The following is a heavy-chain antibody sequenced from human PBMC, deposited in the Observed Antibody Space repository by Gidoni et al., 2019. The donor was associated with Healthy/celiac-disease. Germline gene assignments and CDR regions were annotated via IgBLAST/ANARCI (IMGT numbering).Heavy chain of an antibody. D-gene: IGHD6-13*01. CDR2: IYYSGST. CDR1: GCSISSGGYY. CDR3: ARLLGIAAAGTGVFAFDI. Sequence: QVQLQESGPGLVKPSQTLSLPCTVSGCSISSGGYYWSWIRQHPGKGLEWIGYIYYSGSTYYNPSLKSRVTISVDTSKNQFSRKLSSVTAADTAVYYCARLLGIAAAGTGVFAFDIWGQGTMVTVSS. J-gene: IGHJ3*02. V-gene: IGHV4-31*03.